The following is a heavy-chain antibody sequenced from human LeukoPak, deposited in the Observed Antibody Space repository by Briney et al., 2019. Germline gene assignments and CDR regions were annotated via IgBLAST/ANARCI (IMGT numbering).Heavy chain of an antibody. CDR1: GFTFSSYA. CDR3: ARDER. V-gene: IGHV3-23*01. J-gene: IGHJ4*02. CDR2: ISGSAYST. Sequence: PGGSLRLSCAASGFTFSSYAMSWVRQAPGKGLEWVSGISGSAYSTYYADSVQGRFTISRDNAKNSLYLQMNSLRAEDTAVYYCARDERWGQGTLVTVSS.